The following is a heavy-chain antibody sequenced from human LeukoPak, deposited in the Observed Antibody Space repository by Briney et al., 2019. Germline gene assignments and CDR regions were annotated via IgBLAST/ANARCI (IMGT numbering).Heavy chain of an antibody. J-gene: IGHJ6*02. V-gene: IGHV3-64*01. CDR3: ARENYYGPGDV. Sequence: GGSLRLPCAASGFTFSSYAMHWVRQAPGKGLEYVSAISSNGGSTYYANSVKGRFTISRDNSKNTLYLQMGSLRAEDMAVYYCARENYYGPGDVWGQGTTVTVSS. D-gene: IGHD3-10*01. CDR1: GFTFSSYA. CDR2: ISSNGGST.